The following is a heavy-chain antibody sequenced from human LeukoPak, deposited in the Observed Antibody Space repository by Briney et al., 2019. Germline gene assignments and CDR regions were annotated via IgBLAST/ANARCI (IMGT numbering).Heavy chain of an antibody. Sequence: SETLSLTCTLSVGFISSSSYLWGWIRQPPGKGLEWIGNIYYSGSTYYNASLKSRVTISVDPSKNQFSLKLSSVTAADTAVYYCARDEYYYGSGSYGFDYWGQGTLVTVSS. CDR3: ARDEYYYGSGSYGFDY. CDR2: IYYSGST. CDR1: VGFISSSSYL. J-gene: IGHJ4*02. V-gene: IGHV4-39*07. D-gene: IGHD3-10*01.